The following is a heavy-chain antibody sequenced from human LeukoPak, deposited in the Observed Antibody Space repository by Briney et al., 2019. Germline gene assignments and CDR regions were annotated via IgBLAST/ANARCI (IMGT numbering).Heavy chain of an antibody. CDR2: IIPIFGTA. V-gene: IGHV1-69*05. D-gene: IGHD3-10*01. CDR3: ARDKIREIGISGGEFAFDI. Sequence: SVKVSCKASGGTFSSYAISWVRQAPGQGLEWMGGIIPIFGTANYAQKFQGRVTITTDESTSTAYMELSSLRSEDTAVYYCARDKIREIGISGGEFAFDIWGQGTMVTVSS. J-gene: IGHJ3*02. CDR1: GGTFSSYA.